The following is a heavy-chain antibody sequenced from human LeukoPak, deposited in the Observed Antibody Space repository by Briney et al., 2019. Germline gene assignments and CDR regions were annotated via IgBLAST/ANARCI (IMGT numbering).Heavy chain of an antibody. V-gene: IGHV4-4*07. D-gene: IGHD3-10*01. Sequence: SETLSLTCTVSGGSISSYYWSWIRQPAGKGLEWIGRIYTSGSTNYNPSLKSRVTMSVDTSKNQFSLKLSSVTAADTAVYYCARGLPVLLWFGDPVEAFDIWGQGTMVTVSS. CDR3: ARGLPVLLWFGDPVEAFDI. CDR2: IYTSGST. J-gene: IGHJ3*02. CDR1: GGSISSYY.